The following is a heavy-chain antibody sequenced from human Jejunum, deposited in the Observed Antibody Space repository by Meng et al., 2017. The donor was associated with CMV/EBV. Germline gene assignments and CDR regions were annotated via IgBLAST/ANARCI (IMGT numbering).Heavy chain of an antibody. Sequence: FRSYVISWVRQATGQGPEWMGAIIPMFGKTSYAQKFQGRVTLTADESTSTAYMEVSSLRHEDTAIYYCARDVRGSGLIDHYYGMDVWGQGTSVTVSS. CDR3: ARDVRGSGLIDHYYGMDV. CDR1: FRSYV. CDR2: IIPMFGKT. D-gene: IGHD3-16*01. J-gene: IGHJ6*02. V-gene: IGHV1-69*01.